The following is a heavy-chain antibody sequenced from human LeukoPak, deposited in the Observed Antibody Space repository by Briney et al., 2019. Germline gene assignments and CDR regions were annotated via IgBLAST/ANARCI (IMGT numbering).Heavy chain of an antibody. CDR2: IFPGDSDT. V-gene: IGHV5-51*01. CDR1: GYSFSSYW. Sequence: GESLKISCKVSGYSFSSYWIGWVRQMPGKGLEWMGIIFPGDSDTRYSPSFQGRVTISADKSINTAYLQWSNLKASDTAMYFCARLVAIPDAFDIWGQGTMVTVSS. CDR3: ARLVAIPDAFDI. D-gene: IGHD2-2*02. J-gene: IGHJ3*02.